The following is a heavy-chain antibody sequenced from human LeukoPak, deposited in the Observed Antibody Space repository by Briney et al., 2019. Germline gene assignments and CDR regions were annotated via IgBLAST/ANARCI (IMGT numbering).Heavy chain of an antibody. Sequence: GGSLRLSCAASGFTFSSYAMSWVRQAPGKGLEWVSAITGSGGSTYYADSVRGRFTISRDNAKNSLYLQMNSLRAEDTAVYYCAREFAYYFDYWGQGTLVTVSS. J-gene: IGHJ4*02. CDR3: AREFAYYFDY. CDR2: ITGSGGST. V-gene: IGHV3-23*01. CDR1: GFTFSSYA.